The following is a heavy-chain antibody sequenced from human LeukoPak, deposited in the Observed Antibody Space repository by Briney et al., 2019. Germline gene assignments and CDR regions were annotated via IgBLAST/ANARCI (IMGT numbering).Heavy chain of an antibody. J-gene: IGHJ4*02. CDR1: GYSFTSYW. CDR3: ARLAEQWLVPY. Sequence: GESLKISFKGSGYSFTSYWIAWVRQMPGKGLEWMGIIYPGASDTRYSPSFQGQVTISADKSISTAYLQWSSLKASDTAMYYCARLAEQWLVPYWGQGTLVTVSS. D-gene: IGHD6-19*01. CDR2: IYPGASDT. V-gene: IGHV5-51*01.